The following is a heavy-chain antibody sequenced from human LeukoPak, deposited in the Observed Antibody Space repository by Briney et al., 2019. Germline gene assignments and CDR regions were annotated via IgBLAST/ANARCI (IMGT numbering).Heavy chain of an antibody. Sequence: ASVKVSCKASGGTFSSYAISWVRQAPGQGLEWMGGIIPIFGTANYAQKFQGRVTITTDESTSTAYMELSSLRSEDTAVYYCARTIWQLDWYYFDYWGQRTLVTVSS. V-gene: IGHV1-69*05. CDR1: GGTFSSYA. CDR3: ARTIWQLDWYYFDY. CDR2: IIPIFGTA. D-gene: IGHD6-6*01. J-gene: IGHJ4*02.